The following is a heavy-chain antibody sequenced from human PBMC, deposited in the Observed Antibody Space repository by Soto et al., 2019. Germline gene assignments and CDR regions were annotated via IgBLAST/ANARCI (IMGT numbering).Heavy chain of an antibody. CDR1: GGSISSGGYS. V-gene: IGHV4-30-2*01. J-gene: IGHJ5*02. Sequence: QLQLQESGSGLVKSSQTLSLTCAVSGGSISSGGYSWSWIRQPPGKGLEWIGYIYHSGSTYYNPSLKSRVTISVDRSKNQFSLKLSSVTAADTAVYYCARVRTEWELLLEGWFDPWGQGTLVTVSS. CDR2: IYHSGST. CDR3: ARVRTEWELLLEGWFDP. D-gene: IGHD1-26*01.